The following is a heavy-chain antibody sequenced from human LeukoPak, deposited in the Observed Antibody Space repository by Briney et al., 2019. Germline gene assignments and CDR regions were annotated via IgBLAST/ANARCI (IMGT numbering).Heavy chain of an antibody. CDR3: AKESGKFDY. Sequence: GGSLRLSCVASGLNFGESAMHWVRQAPGKGLEWVSLISADGGSAFSADSVKGRFSISRDNSKNSLYLQMDSLRSEDTALYYCAKESGKFDYWGQGTLVVVSS. CDR1: GLNFGESA. CDR2: ISADGGSA. V-gene: IGHV3-43*02. J-gene: IGHJ4*02.